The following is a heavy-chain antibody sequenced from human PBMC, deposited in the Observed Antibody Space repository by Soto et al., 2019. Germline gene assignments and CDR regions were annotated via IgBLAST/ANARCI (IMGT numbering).Heavy chain of an antibody. CDR2: TIPIIGTT. CDR3: AGGGSRYTRDH. Sequence: QVQLVQSGAEVKKPGSSVKVSCKASGDTLSTHGISWVRQAPGQGLEWMGGTIPIIGTTDYAEKFQGRVTITAEESPATSYLGPSSLRPDDPGVQLCAGGGSRYTRDHWGQGTLVTVSS. J-gene: IGHJ4*02. CDR1: GDTLSTHG. D-gene: IGHD3-16*02. V-gene: IGHV1-69*12.